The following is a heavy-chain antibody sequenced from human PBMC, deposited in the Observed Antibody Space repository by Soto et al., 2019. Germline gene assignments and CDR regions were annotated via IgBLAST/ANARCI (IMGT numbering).Heavy chain of an antibody. CDR3: ARRECSGGSCYFDP. CDR2: INYTGTT. D-gene: IGHD2-15*01. V-gene: IGHV4-39*01. CDR1: GGSISSSNFY. Sequence: PSETLSLTCTVSGGSISSSNFYWGWIRQPPGKGLEWIGSINYTGTTHYNPSLKSRVIISEDTSKTQFYLKLTSVTAADTAVYYCARRECSGGSCYFDPWGQGTLVTVSS. J-gene: IGHJ4*02.